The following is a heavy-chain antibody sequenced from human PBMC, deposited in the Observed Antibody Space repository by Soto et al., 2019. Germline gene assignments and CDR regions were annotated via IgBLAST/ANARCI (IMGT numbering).Heavy chain of an antibody. Sequence: EVQLLESGGGLVQPGGSLRLSCAASGFTFSSYAMSWVRQAPGKGLEWVSAISGSGGSTYYADSVKGRFTISRDNSKNTLYLQMNSLRAEDTAVYYCAKSATTSCMAAAGSHDWGQGTLVTVSS. D-gene: IGHD6-13*01. CDR2: ISGSGGST. J-gene: IGHJ4*02. V-gene: IGHV3-23*01. CDR3: AKSATTSCMAAAGSHD. CDR1: GFTFSSYA.